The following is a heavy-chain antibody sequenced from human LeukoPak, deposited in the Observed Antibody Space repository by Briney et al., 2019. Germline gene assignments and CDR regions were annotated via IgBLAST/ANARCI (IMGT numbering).Heavy chain of an antibody. Sequence: SETLSLTCTVSGYSISSGYYWGWIRQPPGKGLEWIGSIYHSGSTYYNPSLKSRVTISVDTSKNQFSLRLSSVTAADTAVYYCARVSGYDWESFYDYWGQGTLVTVSS. CDR1: GYSISSGYY. V-gene: IGHV4-38-2*02. J-gene: IGHJ4*02. CDR3: ARVSGYDWESFYDY. CDR2: IYHSGST. D-gene: IGHD5-12*01.